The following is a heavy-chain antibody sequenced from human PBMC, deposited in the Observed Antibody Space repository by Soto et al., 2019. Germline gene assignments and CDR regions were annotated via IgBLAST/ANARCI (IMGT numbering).Heavy chain of an antibody. J-gene: IGHJ4*02. CDR3: ARVLVGVNFDY. Sequence: SETLSLTCTVSGGSVSSGSYYWSWIRQPPGKGLEWIGYIYYSGSTNYNPSLKSRVTISVDTSKNQSSLKLSSVTAADTAVYYCARVLVGVNFDYWGQGTLVTVSS. D-gene: IGHD3-10*01. CDR1: GGSVSSGSYY. CDR2: IYYSGST. V-gene: IGHV4-61*01.